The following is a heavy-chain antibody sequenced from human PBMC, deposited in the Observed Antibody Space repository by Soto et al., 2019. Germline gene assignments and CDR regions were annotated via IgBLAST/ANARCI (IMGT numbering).Heavy chain of an antibody. V-gene: IGHV1-18*01. CDR1: GYTFTSYG. J-gene: IGHJ4*02. Sequence: ASVKVSCKASGYTFTSYGISWVRQAPGQGLEWMGWISAYNGNKNFAQKLKGKFTMPPDTSTSTASMELRSLKSDDTSVFYCARVAITIFEVVPDFDYWGQGTLVTVPS. CDR3: ARVAITIFEVVPDFDY. D-gene: IGHD3-3*01. CDR2: ISAYNGNK.